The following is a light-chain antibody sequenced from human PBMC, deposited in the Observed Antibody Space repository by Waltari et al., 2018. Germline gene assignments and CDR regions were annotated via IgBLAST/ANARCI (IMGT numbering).Light chain of an antibody. CDR3: QSYDSSGWV. V-gene: IGLV1-40*01. J-gene: IGLJ3*02. Sequence: QSVLTQPPSVSGAPGQRVTIPCTGSSSNIGAGYDVHWYQQLPGTAPNLLIYGTSNRPSGVPDRFSGSKSGTSASLAITGLQAEDEADYYCQSYDSSGWVFGGGTKLTVL. CDR2: GTS. CDR1: SSNIGAGYD.